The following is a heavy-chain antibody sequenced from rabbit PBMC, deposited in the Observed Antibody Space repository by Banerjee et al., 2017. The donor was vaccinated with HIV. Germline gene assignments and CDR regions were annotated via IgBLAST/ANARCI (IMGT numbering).Heavy chain of an antibody. V-gene: IGHV1S43*01. D-gene: IGHD6-1*01. CDR2: IYADGSGYT. J-gene: IGHJ4*01. Sequence: QQQLEESGGGLVKPGGTLTLTCKASGIDFSSYYYMCWVRQAPGKGLEWIACIYADGSGYTYYASWAKGRFTISRSTSLNTVDLKMTSLTAADTATYFCARLNYIYGYAGDGYALHLWGQGTLVTVS. CDR1: GIDFSSYYY. CDR3: ARLNYIYGYAGDGYALHL.